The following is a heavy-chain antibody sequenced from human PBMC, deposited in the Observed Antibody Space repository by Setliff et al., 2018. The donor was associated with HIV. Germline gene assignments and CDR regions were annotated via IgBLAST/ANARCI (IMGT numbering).Heavy chain of an antibody. Sequence: GASVKVSCKASGGTFSSYSISWVRQAPGQGLEWMGRILPIFGTRDYAQKFQGRVTITADKSTSTAYMELRSLRSEDTAVYYCARASNVLFHYSYMDVWGKGTTVTVSS. CDR1: GGTFSSYS. J-gene: IGHJ6*03. CDR2: ILPIFGTR. D-gene: IGHD2-8*02. CDR3: ARASNVLFHYSYMDV. V-gene: IGHV1-69*06.